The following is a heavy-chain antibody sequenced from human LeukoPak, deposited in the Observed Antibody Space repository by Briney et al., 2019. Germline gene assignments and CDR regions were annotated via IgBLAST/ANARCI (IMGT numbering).Heavy chain of an antibody. V-gene: IGHV3-23*01. Sequence: GGSLRLSCAASGFTFSSYAMSWVRQAPGKGLEWVSAISGSGGSTYYADSVKGRFTISRDNSKNTLYLQMNSLRAEDTAVYYCAKHPAPYCSSTSCPQDYWGQGTLVTVSS. J-gene: IGHJ4*02. CDR1: GFTFSSYA. CDR3: AKHPAPYCSSTSCPQDY. CDR2: ISGSGGST. D-gene: IGHD2-2*01.